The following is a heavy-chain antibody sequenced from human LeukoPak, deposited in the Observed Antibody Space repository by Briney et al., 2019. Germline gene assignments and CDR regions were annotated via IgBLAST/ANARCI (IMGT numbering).Heavy chain of an antibody. Sequence: GGSLRLSCAASGFTFSSYAMSWVRQAPGKGLEWVSSISGSGGNTYYADSVKGRFTISRDNSKNTLYLQMNSLRAEDTAVYYCAKGNGDYEFDYWGQGTLVTVSS. J-gene: IGHJ4*02. V-gene: IGHV3-23*01. CDR3: AKGNGDYEFDY. CDR1: GFTFSSYA. D-gene: IGHD4-17*01. CDR2: ISGSGGNT.